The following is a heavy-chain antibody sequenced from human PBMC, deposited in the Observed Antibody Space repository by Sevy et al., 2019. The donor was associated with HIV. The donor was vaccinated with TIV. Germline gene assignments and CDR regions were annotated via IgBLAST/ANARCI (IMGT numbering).Heavy chain of an antibody. J-gene: IGHJ4*02. CDR1: GYSITSGYL. CDR3: ARHSHGSGTYYVPFDS. D-gene: IGHD3-10*01. Sequence: SETLSLTCAVSGYSITSGYLWGWIRQPPGKGLEWIGSVFHSGYTYYNPSLNSRVIISVDTSKNQFSLKLNSVTAADTAVYYCARHSHGSGTYYVPFDSWGQGTLVTVSS. CDR2: VFHSGYT. V-gene: IGHV4-38-2*01.